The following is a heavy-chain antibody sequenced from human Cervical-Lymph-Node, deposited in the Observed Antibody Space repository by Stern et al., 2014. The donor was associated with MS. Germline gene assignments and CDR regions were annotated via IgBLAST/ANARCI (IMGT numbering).Heavy chain of an antibody. CDR3: ARSYTYYSNSAGY. Sequence: QVQLVQSGAEVKKHGSSVKVSCKGSGGTFSSYEITWVRQVPGQGLEWMGGIIPTFDTPTYPQKFQDRVTISADESTNTSYLELNGLKSDDTAIYFCARSYTYYSNSAGYWGQGTLVTVSS. J-gene: IGHJ4*02. D-gene: IGHD3-10*01. CDR1: GGTFSSYE. V-gene: IGHV1-69*01. CDR2: IIPTFDTP.